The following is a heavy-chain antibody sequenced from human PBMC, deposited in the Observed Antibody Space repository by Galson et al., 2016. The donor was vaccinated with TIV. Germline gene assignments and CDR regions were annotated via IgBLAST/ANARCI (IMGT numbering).Heavy chain of an antibody. V-gene: IGHV4-61*08. D-gene: IGHD1-1*01. Sequence: LSLTCSVSGASLSSGGHYWSWIRQPPGRGLEWIGYIYQSGSTDYNPSLKGRLTISRDTSKNQFSLRLTSVTAADTAIYYCVRDRVEVLTTDYFSYFMDVWGKGTTVTVSS. J-gene: IGHJ6*03. CDR1: GASLSSGGHY. CDR2: IYQSGST. CDR3: VRDRVEVLTTDYFSYFMDV.